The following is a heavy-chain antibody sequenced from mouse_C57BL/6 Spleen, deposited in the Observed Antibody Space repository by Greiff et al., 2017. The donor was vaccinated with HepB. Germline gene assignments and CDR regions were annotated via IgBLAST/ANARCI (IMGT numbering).Heavy chain of an antibody. CDR1: GYAFSSSW. V-gene: IGHV1-82*01. Sequence: QVQLQQSGPELVKPGASVKISCKASGYAFSSSWMNWVKQRPGKGLEWIGRIYPGDGDTNYNGKFKGRATLTADKSSSTAYMQLSSLTSEDSAVYFCARSIYYDYDDWYFDVWGTGTTVTVSS. D-gene: IGHD2-4*01. CDR2: IYPGDGDT. J-gene: IGHJ1*03. CDR3: ARSIYYDYDDWYFDV.